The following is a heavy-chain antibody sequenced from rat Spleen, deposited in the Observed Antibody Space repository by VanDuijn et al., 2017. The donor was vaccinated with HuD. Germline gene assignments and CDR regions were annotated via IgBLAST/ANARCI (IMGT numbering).Heavy chain of an antibody. CDR3: ARQLRDGGYLYFDY. CDR1: GFTFSDYA. J-gene: IGHJ2*01. Sequence: EVQLVESGGGLVQPGRSLKFSCAASGFTFSDYAMAWVRQAPKKGLEWVATIIYDGSSTYYRDSVKGRFTISRDTAKSTLYLQRDSLRSEDTATYDCARQLRDGGYLYFDYWGQGVMVTVSS. V-gene: IGHV5-17*01. CDR2: IIYDGSST. D-gene: IGHD1-11*01.